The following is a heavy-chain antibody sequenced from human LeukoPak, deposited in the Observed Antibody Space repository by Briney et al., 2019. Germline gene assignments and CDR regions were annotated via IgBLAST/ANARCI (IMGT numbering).Heavy chain of an antibody. CDR2: IYPGDSDT. CDR3: ARPYYDSSGYYPYYFDY. CDR1: GYSFTIYW. Sequence: GESLKISCKGSGYSFTIYWIGWVRQMPGKGLEWVGIIYPGDSDTRYSPSFQGQVTISADKSISTAYLQWSSLKASDTAMYYCARPYYDSSGYYPYYFDYWGQGALVTVSS. V-gene: IGHV5-51*01. D-gene: IGHD3-22*01. J-gene: IGHJ4*02.